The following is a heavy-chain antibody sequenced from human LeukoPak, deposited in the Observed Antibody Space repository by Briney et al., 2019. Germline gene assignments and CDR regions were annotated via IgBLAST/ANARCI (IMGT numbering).Heavy chain of an antibody. J-gene: IGHJ4*02. CDR3: ARLVATMELDY. CDR1: GFTFSSYS. V-gene: IGHV3-48*04. D-gene: IGHD5-12*01. CDR2: ISSSSSTI. Sequence: QPGGSLRLSCAASGFTFSSYSMNWVRQAPGKGLEWVSYISSSSSTIYYADSVKGRFTISRDNAKNSLYLQMNSLRAEDTAVYYCARLVATMELDYWGQGTLVTVSS.